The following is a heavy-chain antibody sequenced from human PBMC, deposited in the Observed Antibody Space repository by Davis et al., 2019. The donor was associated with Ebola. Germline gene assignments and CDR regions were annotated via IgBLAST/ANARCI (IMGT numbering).Heavy chain of an antibody. CDR1: GYTFTNYG. CDR3: ATLPDI. Sequence: ASVKVSCKASGYTFTNYGISWVRQAPGQGLEWMGWINTNTGNPTYAKGFTGRFVFSLDTSVSTAYLQINSLKTEDIAVYYCATLPDIWGQGTMVIVSS. V-gene: IGHV7-4-1*02. J-gene: IGHJ3*02. CDR2: INTNTGNP.